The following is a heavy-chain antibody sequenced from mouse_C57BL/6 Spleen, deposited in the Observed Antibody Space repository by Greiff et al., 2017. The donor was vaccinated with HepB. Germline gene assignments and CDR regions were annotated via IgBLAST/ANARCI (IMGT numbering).Heavy chain of an antibody. D-gene: IGHD1-1*01. CDR2: IYPGDGDT. V-gene: IGHV1-82*01. Sequence: QVQLKESGPELVKPGASVKISCKASGYAFSSSWMNWVKQRPGKGLEWIGRIYPGDGDTNYNGKFKGKATLTADKSSSTAYMQLSSLTSEDSAVYFCARGGLTTGFAYWGQGTLVTVSA. CDR3: ARGGLTTGFAY. CDR1: GYAFSSSW. J-gene: IGHJ3*01.